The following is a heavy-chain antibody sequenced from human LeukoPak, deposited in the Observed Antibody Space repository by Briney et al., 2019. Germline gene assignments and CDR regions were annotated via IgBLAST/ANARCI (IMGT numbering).Heavy chain of an antibody. CDR1: GGTFSGYA. V-gene: IGHV1-69*05. D-gene: IGHD3-3*01. J-gene: IGHJ4*02. CDR3: ARTLFFGVVTRFDY. CDR2: IIPIFGTA. Sequence: SVKVSCKASGGTFSGYAISWVRQAPGQGLEWMGRIIPIFGTANYAQKFQGRVTITTDESTSTAYMELSSLRSEDTAVYYCARTLFFGVVTRFDYWGQGTLVTVSS.